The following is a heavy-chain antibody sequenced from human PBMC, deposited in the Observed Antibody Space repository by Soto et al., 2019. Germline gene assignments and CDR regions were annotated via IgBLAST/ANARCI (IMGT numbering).Heavy chain of an antibody. CDR1: GGTFSSYA. CDR3: ARGGNIAARTYYYYGMDV. CDR2: IIPIFGTA. V-gene: IGHV1-69*13. J-gene: IGHJ6*02. D-gene: IGHD6-6*01. Sequence: GASVKVSCKASGGTFSSYAISWVRQAPGQGLEWMGGIIPIFGTANYAQKFQGRVTITADESTSTAYMELSSLRSEDTAVYYCARGGNIAARTYYYYGMDVWGQGTTVTVSS.